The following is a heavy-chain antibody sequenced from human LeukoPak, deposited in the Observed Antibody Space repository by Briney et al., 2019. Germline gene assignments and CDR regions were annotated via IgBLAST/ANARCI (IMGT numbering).Heavy chain of an antibody. CDR1: GYTFTSYD. D-gene: IGHD5-12*01. CDR3: ASLAGGYDSGDY. CDR2: MNPYSVNT. J-gene: IGHJ4*02. V-gene: IGHV1-8*01. Sequence: ASVKVSCKASGYTFTSYDINWVRQATGQGLEWMGWMNPYSVNTVYAQKFQGRVTMTRNTSISTAYMELSSLRSEDTAVYYCASLAGGYDSGDYWGQGTLVTVSS.